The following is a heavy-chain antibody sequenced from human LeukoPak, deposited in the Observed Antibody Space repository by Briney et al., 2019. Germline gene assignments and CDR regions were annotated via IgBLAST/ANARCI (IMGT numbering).Heavy chain of an antibody. J-gene: IGHJ4*02. D-gene: IGHD3-16*01. CDR1: GFTFSSYA. Sequence: GGSLRLSCAASGFTFSSYAMTWVRQAPGKGLEWVSGISGSGGTTYYADSVKGRFTISRDNSNNTLYVQMNRLRAEDTAVYYCAKVGVEWVPYYFDYWGQGTLVTVSS. CDR3: AKVGVEWVPYYFDY. V-gene: IGHV3-23*01. CDR2: ISGSGGTT.